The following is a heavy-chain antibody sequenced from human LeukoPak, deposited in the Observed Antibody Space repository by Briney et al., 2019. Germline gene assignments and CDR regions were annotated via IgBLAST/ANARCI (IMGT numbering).Heavy chain of an antibody. Sequence: EASVKVSCKASGYTFTSYYMHWVRQAPGQGLEWMGIINPSGGSTSYAQKFQGRVTMTRDTSTSTVYMELSSLRSEDTAVYYCARDNTRLRLGESPSGYNWFDPWGQGTPVTVSS. J-gene: IGHJ5*02. V-gene: IGHV1-46*01. D-gene: IGHD3-16*01. CDR2: INPSGGST. CDR1: GYTFTSYY. CDR3: ARDNTRLRLGESPSGYNWFDP.